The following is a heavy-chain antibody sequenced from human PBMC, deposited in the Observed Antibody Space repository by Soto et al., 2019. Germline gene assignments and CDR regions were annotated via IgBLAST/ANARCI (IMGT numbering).Heavy chain of an antibody. CDR1: GYTFTNYG. CDR3: ARVRQLVGYCYYYMDV. J-gene: IGHJ6*03. D-gene: IGHD6-6*01. Sequence: QVQLLQSGAEVKKPGASVKVSCKASGYTFTNYGITWVRQAPGQGLEWMGWISAYNGDTHYTQRLQGRFTMTTDTSTSTAYMELRGLRSDDTAVYSCARVRQLVGYCYYYMDVWGKGTTVTFSS. CDR2: ISAYNGDT. V-gene: IGHV1-18*01.